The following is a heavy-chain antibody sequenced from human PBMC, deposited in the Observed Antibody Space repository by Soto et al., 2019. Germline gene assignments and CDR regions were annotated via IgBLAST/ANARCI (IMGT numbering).Heavy chain of an antibody. CDR3: ARVGITMPGITSFWY. D-gene: IGHD6-19*01. Sequence: GASVKVSCKASGYTFTGYYMHWVRQAPGQGLEWMGWINPNSGGTNYAQKFQGRVTMTRDTSISTAYMELSRLRSDDTAVYYCARVGITMPGITSFWYWGRGTLVTVSS. J-gene: IGHJ4*02. V-gene: IGHV1-2*02. CDR1: GYTFTGYY. CDR2: INPNSGGT.